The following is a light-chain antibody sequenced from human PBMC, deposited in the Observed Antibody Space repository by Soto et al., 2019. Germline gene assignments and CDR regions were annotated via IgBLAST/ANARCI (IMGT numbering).Light chain of an antibody. J-gene: IGKJ5*01. CDR1: EDINNY. CDR3: QHYHTLPPELT. CDR2: DAS. V-gene: IGKV1-33*01. Sequence: DIQLTQSPSTLSASVGDRVTITCQASEDINNYLNWYQQKPGKAPKLLIYDASDLETGVPSRFSGSVSGSDFTFTISNVQPEDAATYFCQHYHTLPPELTFGKGTRLEIK.